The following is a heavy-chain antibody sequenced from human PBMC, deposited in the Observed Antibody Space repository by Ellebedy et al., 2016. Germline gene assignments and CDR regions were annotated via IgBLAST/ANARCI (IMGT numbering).Heavy chain of an antibody. Sequence: GGSLRLXCEASGFTVSSNYMSWIRQTPGKGLEWVSVIYSGGSTYYADSVKGRFTISRDNSKNTLYLQMNSLRAEDTAVYYCARDFPLHYFDYWGQGTLVTVSS. D-gene: IGHD5/OR15-5a*01. J-gene: IGHJ4*02. CDR2: IYSGGST. CDR3: ARDFPLHYFDY. V-gene: IGHV3-53*01. CDR1: GFTVSSNY.